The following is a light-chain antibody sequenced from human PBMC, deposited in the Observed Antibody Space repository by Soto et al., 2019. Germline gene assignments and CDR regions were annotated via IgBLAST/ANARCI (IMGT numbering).Light chain of an antibody. Sequence: EIVLTQSPGTLSLSPGERATLSCRASQSVSSSYLAWYQQKPGQAPRLLIYGASSRATGIPDRFSGSGSGTDFTLTISRLEPEDFVVYYRQQAGSSPIFTFGPGNKVDIK. CDR3: QQAGSSPIFT. J-gene: IGKJ3*01. CDR2: GAS. V-gene: IGKV3-20*01. CDR1: QSVSSSY.